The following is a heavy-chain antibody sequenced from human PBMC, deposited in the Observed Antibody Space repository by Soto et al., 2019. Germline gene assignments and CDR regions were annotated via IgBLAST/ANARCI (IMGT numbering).Heavy chain of an antibody. CDR1: GFTFSSYG. J-gene: IGHJ4*02. V-gene: IGHV3-30*18. Sequence: QVQLVESGGGVVQPGRSLRFSCAASGFTFSSYGMHWVRQAPGKGLEWVAVISYDGSNKYYADSVKGRFTISRDNSKNTLYLQMNSLRAEDTAVYYCAKDWAAMYYFDYWGQGTLVTVSS. CDR3: AKDWAAMYYFDY. D-gene: IGHD5-18*01. CDR2: ISYDGSNK.